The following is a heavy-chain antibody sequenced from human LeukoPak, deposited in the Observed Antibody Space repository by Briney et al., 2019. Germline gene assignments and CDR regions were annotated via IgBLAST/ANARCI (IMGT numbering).Heavy chain of an antibody. V-gene: IGHV1-18*01. CDR3: ARGGTYYPCIDY. CDR1: GYTFTSSY. D-gene: IGHD1-26*01. CDR2: ISAYNGRT. Sequence: ASVKVSCKASGYTFTSSYINWVRQAPGQRLDWMGWISAYNGRTNYAQKFQGRVTMTTDSSTSTAYMDLTSLRSDDTAVYYCARGGTYYPCIDYWGQGTLVTVSS. J-gene: IGHJ4*02.